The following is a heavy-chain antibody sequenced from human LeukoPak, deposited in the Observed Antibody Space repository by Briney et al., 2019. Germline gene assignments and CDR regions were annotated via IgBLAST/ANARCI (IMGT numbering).Heavy chain of an antibody. J-gene: IGHJ3*02. CDR2: IYHSRST. Sequence: SETLSLTCTVSGYSISSGYYWGWIRQPPGKGLEWIGSIYHSRSTYYNPSLKSRVTISVDTSKNQFSLKLSSVTAADTAVYYCARGGGQYSGYDLFDAFDIWGQGTMVTVSS. D-gene: IGHD5-12*01. CDR3: ARGGGQYSGYDLFDAFDI. V-gene: IGHV4-38-2*02. CDR1: GYSISSGYY.